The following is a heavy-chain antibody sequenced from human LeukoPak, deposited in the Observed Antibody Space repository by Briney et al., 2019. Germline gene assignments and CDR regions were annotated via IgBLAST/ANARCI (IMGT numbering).Heavy chain of an antibody. Sequence: PGRSLRLSCAASGFTFSNSGVHWVRQAPGGGLEWVAVIWYDGSNKYYADSVKGRFTISRDNSNNTLYLQMNRLRAEDTAVYYCARDYYYDSSGFYAPWGQGTLVTVSS. D-gene: IGHD3-22*01. J-gene: IGHJ5*02. CDR1: GFTFSNSG. V-gene: IGHV3-33*01. CDR3: ARDYYYDSSGFYAP. CDR2: IWYDGSNK.